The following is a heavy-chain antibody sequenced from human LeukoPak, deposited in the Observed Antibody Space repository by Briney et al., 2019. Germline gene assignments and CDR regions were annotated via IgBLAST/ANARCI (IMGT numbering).Heavy chain of an antibody. CDR3: ARGLYYYGSGSYYSPPWYYYYGMDV. Sequence: SETLSLTCAVYGGSFSGYYWRWIRRPPGKGVEWIGEINYWGSTNYNPSLKSRVTISVDTSKNQFSLKLSSVTAADTAVYYCARGLYYYGSGSYYSPPWYYYYGMDVWGKGTTVTVSS. J-gene: IGHJ6*04. V-gene: IGHV4-34*01. CDR1: GGSFSGYY. CDR2: INYWGST. D-gene: IGHD3-10*01.